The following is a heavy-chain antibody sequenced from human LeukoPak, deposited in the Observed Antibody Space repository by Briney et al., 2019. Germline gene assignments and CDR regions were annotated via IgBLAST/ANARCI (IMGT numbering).Heavy chain of an antibody. CDR2: IRYDGSNK. Sequence: GGSLRLSCAASGFTFSSYGMHWVRQAPGKGLEWVAFIRYDGSNKYYADSVKGRFTISRDNSKNTLYLQMNSLRAEDTAVYYCARPPYYYYDSSGYPDYWGQGTLVTVSS. V-gene: IGHV3-30*02. CDR3: ARPPYYYYDSSGYPDY. CDR1: GFTFSSYG. J-gene: IGHJ4*02. D-gene: IGHD3-22*01.